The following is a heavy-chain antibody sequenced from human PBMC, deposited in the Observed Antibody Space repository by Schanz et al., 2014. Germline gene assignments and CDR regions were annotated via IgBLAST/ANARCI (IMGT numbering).Heavy chain of an antibody. Sequence: QVQLVQSGAEVKKPGSSVKVSCKASGGTLQSYTFSWVRQAPGQGLEWMGRIIPITGITNYAQKFQGRVTFTADKSTSTAFLEVNSLRSDDTAVYYCARDIQYHYDTSGPVGAFDIWGQGTVVTVSS. CDR3: ARDIQYHYDTSGPVGAFDI. CDR1: GGTLQSYT. CDR2: IIPITGIT. V-gene: IGHV1-69*04. D-gene: IGHD3-22*01. J-gene: IGHJ3*02.